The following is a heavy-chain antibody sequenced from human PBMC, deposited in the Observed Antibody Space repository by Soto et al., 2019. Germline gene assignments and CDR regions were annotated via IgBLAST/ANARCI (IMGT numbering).Heavy chain of an antibody. Sequence: GASVKVSCKASGYTFTSYAMHWVRQAPGQRLEGMGWINAGNGNTKYAQKFQGRVTITRDTSASTAYMELSSLRSEDTAVYYCARDLVIEYSSSAGAFDIWGRGSMVTVSS. CDR1: GYTFTSYA. J-gene: IGHJ3*02. V-gene: IGHV1-3*01. CDR3: ARDLVIEYSSSAGAFDI. CDR2: INAGNGNT. D-gene: IGHD6-6*01.